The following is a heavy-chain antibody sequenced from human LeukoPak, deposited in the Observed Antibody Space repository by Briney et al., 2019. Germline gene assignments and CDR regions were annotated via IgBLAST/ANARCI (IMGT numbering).Heavy chain of an antibody. J-gene: IGHJ4*02. CDR2: INPGNGDT. CDR3: TLYNH. D-gene: IGHD1-14*01. Sequence: GASVKVSCKASGYSFTNQDMHWVRQAPGQSLEWMGCINPGNGDTKYSQEFQGRVTITSDTSATTAYMELSSLSSEDKAVYYCTLYNHWGQGTLVTVSS. CDR1: GYSFTNQD. V-gene: IGHV1-3*03.